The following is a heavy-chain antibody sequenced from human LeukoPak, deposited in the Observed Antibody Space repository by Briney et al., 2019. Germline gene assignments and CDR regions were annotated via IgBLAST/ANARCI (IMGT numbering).Heavy chain of an antibody. D-gene: IGHD5-18*01. V-gene: IGHV3-23*01. CDR2: ISGSGGST. Sequence: GGSLRLSCAASGFTFSSYGMSWVRQAPGKGLEWVSAISGSGGSTYYADSVKGRFTISRDNSKNTLYLQMNSLRAEDTAVYYCATDGTAIYYYYMDVWGKGTTVTISS. CDR1: GFTFSSYG. CDR3: ATDGTAIYYYYMDV. J-gene: IGHJ6*03.